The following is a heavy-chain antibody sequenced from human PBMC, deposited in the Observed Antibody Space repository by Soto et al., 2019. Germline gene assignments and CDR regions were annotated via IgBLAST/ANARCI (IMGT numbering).Heavy chain of an antibody. CDR1: GYNFTAFG. D-gene: IGHD6-19*01. Sequence: QVHLVQSGAEVMQPGASVKVSCKASGYNFTAFGIAWVRQAPGQGVEWVGWISTTMGRTGYAQNLEARVTWPTDRTTSTAYMELRRRRSVDTAVYFCGRDRKTYGSGWYELDYWGQGTAVTVSS. J-gene: IGHJ4*02. CDR2: ISTTMGRT. CDR3: GRDRKTYGSGWYELDY. V-gene: IGHV1-18*01.